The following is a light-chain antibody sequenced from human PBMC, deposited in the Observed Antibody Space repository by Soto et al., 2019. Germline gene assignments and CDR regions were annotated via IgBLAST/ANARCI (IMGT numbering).Light chain of an antibody. CDR2: GAS. V-gene: IGKV3-15*01. J-gene: IGKJ1*01. CDR3: QQYNNWWT. Sequence: VMTQSPATLSVSPGERATLSCRASQSVSSSLAWYQQKPGQAPRLLIYGASTMATGIPARFSGSGSGTEFTLTISSLQSEDFALYYCQQYNNWWTFGQVTKVQIK. CDR1: QSVSSS.